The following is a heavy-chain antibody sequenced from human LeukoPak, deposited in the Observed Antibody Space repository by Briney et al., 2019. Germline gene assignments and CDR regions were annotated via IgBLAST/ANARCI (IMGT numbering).Heavy chain of an antibody. Sequence: SETLSLTCTVSGGSISSYYWSWIRQPPGKGLEWIGYIYYSGSTNYNPSLKSRVTISVDTSKNQFSLKLSSVTAADTAVYYCARVGGSAVAGLYYYYYGMDVWGQGTTVTVSS. J-gene: IGHJ6*02. CDR1: GGSISSYY. V-gene: IGHV4-59*01. D-gene: IGHD6-19*01. CDR3: ARVGGSAVAGLYYYYYGMDV. CDR2: IYYSGST.